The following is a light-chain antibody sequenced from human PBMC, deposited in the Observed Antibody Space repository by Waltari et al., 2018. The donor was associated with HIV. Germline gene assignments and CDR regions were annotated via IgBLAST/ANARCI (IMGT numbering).Light chain of an antibody. V-gene: IGLV2-11*01. CDR3: FSYATGSYWV. CDR2: DVT. J-gene: IGLJ3*02. CDR1: SIDVGGYNF. Sequence: QSALTQPRSVSGSPGQSVTISCPGTSIDVGGYNFVSWYQQHPGKAPKLMIYDVTMRPSGVPDRFSGSKSGNTASLTISGLQAEDEADYYCFSYATGSYWVFGGGTKLTAL.